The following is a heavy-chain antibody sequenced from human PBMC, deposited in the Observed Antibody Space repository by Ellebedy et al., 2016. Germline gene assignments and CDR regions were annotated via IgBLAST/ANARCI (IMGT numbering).Heavy chain of an antibody. D-gene: IGHD2-2*01. J-gene: IGHJ4*02. Sequence: ASVKVSXKASGYTFSSHGFSWVRQAPGQGLEWMGWISGYNGNTNYAQILQGRVTMTTDTSTSTAYMELRSLRSDDTAVYYCARSLGFCTETSCLRDFDSWGQGTLVTVSS. CDR3: ARSLGFCTETSCLRDFDS. V-gene: IGHV1-18*01. CDR2: ISGYNGNT. CDR1: GYTFSSHG.